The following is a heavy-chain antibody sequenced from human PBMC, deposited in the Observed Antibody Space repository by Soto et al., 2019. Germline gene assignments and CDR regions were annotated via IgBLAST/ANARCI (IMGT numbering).Heavy chain of an antibody. Sequence: PGGSLRLSCAASGFTFSSFGMHWVRQAPGKGLEWVAFISYDGTNKYYADSVTGRFTISRDNSKTTLYLQMNSPRDEDTSVYYFAKKRGSHYENLSGTDVWGQGTTVTVSS. CDR1: GFTFSSFG. J-gene: IGHJ6*02. D-gene: IGHD1-26*01. CDR2: ISYDGTNK. CDR3: AKKRGSHYENLSGTDV. V-gene: IGHV3-30*18.